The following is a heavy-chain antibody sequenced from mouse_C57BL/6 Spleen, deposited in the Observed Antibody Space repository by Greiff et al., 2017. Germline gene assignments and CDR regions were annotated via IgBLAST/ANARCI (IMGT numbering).Heavy chain of an antibody. D-gene: IGHD3-2*02. CDR1: GFNIKDDY. J-gene: IGHJ2*01. Sequence: VQLKESGAELVRPGASVKLSCTASGFNIKDDYMHWVKQRPEQGLEWIGWIDPENGDTEYASKFQGKATITADTSSNTAYLQLSSLTSEDTAVDYCTTYCSGYYYFDYWGQGTTLTVSA. V-gene: IGHV14-4*01. CDR3: TTYCSGYYYFDY. CDR2: IDPENGDT.